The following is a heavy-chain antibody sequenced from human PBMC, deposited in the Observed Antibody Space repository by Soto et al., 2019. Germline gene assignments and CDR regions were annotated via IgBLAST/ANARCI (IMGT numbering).Heavy chain of an antibody. J-gene: IGHJ5*02. D-gene: IGHD2-21*02. CDR3: AREGDRNSWFDP. CDR2: INHSGST. CDR1: GGSFSGYY. V-gene: IGHV4-34*01. Sequence: SETLSLTCAVYGGSFSGYYWSWIRQPPGKGLEWIGEINHSGSTNYNPSLKSRVTISVDTSKNQFPLKLSSVTAADTAVYYCAREGDRNSWFDPWGQGTLVTVSS.